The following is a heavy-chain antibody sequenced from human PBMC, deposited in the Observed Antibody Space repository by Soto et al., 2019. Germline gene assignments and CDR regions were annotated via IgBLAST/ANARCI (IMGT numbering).Heavy chain of an antibody. D-gene: IGHD3-10*01. CDR2: IYPGDSDT. J-gene: IGHJ4*02. V-gene: IGHV5-51*01. Sequence: GQSLKISCTGSGYSFSTYWIAWVRQMPGKGLEWMGIIYPGDSDTRYSPSFQGQVTISADTSTKTAYLQWSSLKAPDTAIYYCARLPHSLWFGALTSRAYYLSCWRTGTRGTFAS. CDR1: GYSFSTYW. CDR3: ARLPHSLWFGALTSRAYYLSC.